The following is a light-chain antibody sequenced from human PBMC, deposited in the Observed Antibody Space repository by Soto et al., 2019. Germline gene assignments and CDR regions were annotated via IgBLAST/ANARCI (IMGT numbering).Light chain of an antibody. J-gene: IGLJ3*02. CDR3: SSYAGGNNLV. V-gene: IGLV2-8*01. CDR1: SSDVGGYDF. Sequence: QSVLTQPPSASGSPGQSVTISCTGTSSDVGGYDFVSWYQQHPGKVPKLMIYEVSKRPSGVPDRFSGSKSGSTASLTVSGLQAEDEADYYCSSYAGGNNLVFGGGTKVTVL. CDR2: EVS.